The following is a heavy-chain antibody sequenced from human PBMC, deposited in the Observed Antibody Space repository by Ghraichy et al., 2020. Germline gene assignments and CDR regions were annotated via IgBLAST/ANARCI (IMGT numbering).Heavy chain of an antibody. CDR3: ARDTSTYYDFWSGSVTPPWFDP. Sequence: SQTLSLTCTVSGGSISSSSYYWGWIRQPPGKGLEWIGSIYYSGSTYYNPSLKSRVTISVDTSKNQFSLKLSSVTAADTAVYYCARDTSTYYDFWSGSVTPPWFDPWGQGTLVTVSS. V-gene: IGHV4-39*01. J-gene: IGHJ5*02. CDR1: GGSISSSSYY. D-gene: IGHD3-3*01. CDR2: IYYSGST.